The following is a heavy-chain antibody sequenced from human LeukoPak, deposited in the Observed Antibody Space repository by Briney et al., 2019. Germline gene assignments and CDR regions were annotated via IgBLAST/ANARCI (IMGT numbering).Heavy chain of an antibody. CDR2: INHSGST. CDR3: ARDKSIMATINSPPFDY. CDR1: GGSISSVGYY. D-gene: IGHD5-24*01. J-gene: IGHJ4*02. V-gene: IGHV4-39*07. Sequence: PSETLSLTCTVSGGSISSVGYYWSWIRQPPGKGLEWIGEINHSGSTNYNPSLKSRVTISVDTSKNQFSLKLSSVTAADTAVYYCARDKSIMATINSPPFDYWGQGTLVTVSS.